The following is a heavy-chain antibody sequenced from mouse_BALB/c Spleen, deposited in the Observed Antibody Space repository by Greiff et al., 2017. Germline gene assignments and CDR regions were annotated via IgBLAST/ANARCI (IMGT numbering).Heavy chain of an antibody. D-gene: IGHD3-3*01. CDR2: IDPENGNT. J-gene: IGHJ4*01. V-gene: IGHV14-1*02. Sequence: VQLQQSGAELVRPGALVKLSCKASGFNIKDYYMHWVKQRPEQGLEWIGWIDPENGNTIYDPKFQGKASITADTSSNTAYLQLSSLTSEDTAVYYCARGRGTNAMDYWGQGTSVTVSS. CDR3: ARGRGTNAMDY. CDR1: GFNIKDYY.